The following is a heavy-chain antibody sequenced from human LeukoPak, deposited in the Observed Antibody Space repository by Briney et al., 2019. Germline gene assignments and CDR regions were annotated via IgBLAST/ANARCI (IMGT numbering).Heavy chain of an antibody. V-gene: IGHV4-34*01. CDR3: ATCGYSYGSPFDY. CDR2: INHSGGT. D-gene: IGHD5-18*01. Sequence: SETLSLTCAVYGGSFSGYYWSWIRQPPGKGLKWIGEINHSGGTNYNPSLKSRVTISVDTSKNQFSLKLSSVTAADTAVYYCATCGYSYGSPFDYWGQGTLVTVSS. J-gene: IGHJ4*02. CDR1: GGSFSGYY.